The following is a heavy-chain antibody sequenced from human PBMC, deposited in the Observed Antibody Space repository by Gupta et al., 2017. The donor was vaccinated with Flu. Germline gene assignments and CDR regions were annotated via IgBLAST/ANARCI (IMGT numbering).Heavy chain of an antibody. V-gene: IGHV1-2*06. Sequence: SCNAVGCLFPGYYLDWVRPAPGPGLEWMGRVHPHSGAADYAQKFQGRVTITRDTSITNVYMELSRLTSDDTAFYFCGKGGPLGLDYWGQGTLVTVSS. CDR1: GCLFPGYY. D-gene: IGHD1-26*01. CDR3: GKGGPLGLDY. CDR2: VHPHSGAA. J-gene: IGHJ4*02.